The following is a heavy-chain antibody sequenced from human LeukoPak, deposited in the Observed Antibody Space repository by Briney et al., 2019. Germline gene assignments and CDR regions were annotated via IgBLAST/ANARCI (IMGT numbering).Heavy chain of an antibody. Sequence: QLGGPLRLSCAASGFTFNIYGMNWVRHAPGKGLEWVSGIRGSGVETFYAESVKGRFTISRDNSKNTLYLQMNSLRGEDTATYYCVQDLWYGEYEYWGQGTLVTVSS. CDR3: VQDLWYGEYEY. CDR1: GFTFNIYG. J-gene: IGHJ4*02. CDR2: IRGSGVET. D-gene: IGHD3-10*01. V-gene: IGHV3-23*01.